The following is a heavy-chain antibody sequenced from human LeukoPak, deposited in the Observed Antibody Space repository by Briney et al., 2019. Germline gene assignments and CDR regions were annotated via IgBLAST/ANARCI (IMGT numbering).Heavy chain of an antibody. CDR1: EFSVGSNY. V-gene: IGHV3-66*01. D-gene: IGHD6-13*01. CDR2: IYSGGST. CDR3: AKGSSWYYMDV. Sequence: GGSPRLSCAASEFSVGSNYMTWVRQAPGKGLEWVSLIYSGGSTYYADSVKGRFTISRDNSKNTLYLQMNSLRAEDTAVYYCAKGSSWYYMDVWGKGTTVTVSS. J-gene: IGHJ6*03.